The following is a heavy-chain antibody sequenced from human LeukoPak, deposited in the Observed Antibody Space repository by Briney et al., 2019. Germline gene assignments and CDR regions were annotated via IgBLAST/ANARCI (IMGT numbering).Heavy chain of an antibody. Sequence: SETLSLTCTFSGGSISSYFWNWIRQPPGKGLEWIGYISYSGSTIYNPSLKSRVTISVDTSKNQFSLKLSSVTAADTAVYYCARGGTLFTFFDSWGQGTLVTVSS. D-gene: IGHD3-16*01. J-gene: IGHJ4*02. V-gene: IGHV4-59*12. CDR1: GGSISSYF. CDR2: ISYSGST. CDR3: ARGGTLFTFFDS.